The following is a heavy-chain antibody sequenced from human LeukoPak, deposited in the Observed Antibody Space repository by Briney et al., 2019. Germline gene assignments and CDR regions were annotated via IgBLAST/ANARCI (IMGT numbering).Heavy chain of an antibody. D-gene: IGHD3-10*01. Sequence: GGSLTLSCPAPRFSFSDYYMICLRQSPGKGGEWVSHVSSSGSITKYADSVKGRFTISRDNAKNSLFLQMNSLRAEDTAVYYCARGVGRTWSFDHWGQGTLVTVSS. J-gene: IGHJ4*02. V-gene: IGHV3-11*01. CDR3: ARGVGRTWSFDH. CDR1: RFSFSDYY. CDR2: VSSSGSIT.